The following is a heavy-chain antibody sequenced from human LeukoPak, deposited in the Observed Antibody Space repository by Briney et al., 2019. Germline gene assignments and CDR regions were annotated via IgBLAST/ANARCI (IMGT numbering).Heavy chain of an antibody. D-gene: IGHD6-19*01. CDR1: GFTFSSYA. J-gene: IGHJ4*02. V-gene: IGHV3-23*01. CDR2: ISGSGGST. CDR3: ARHGMGSGRYSALDF. Sequence: PGGSLRLSCAASGFTFSSYAMSWVRQAPGKGLEWVSAISGSGGSTYYADSVKGRFTISRDNSKNTLYLQMNSLRAEDTAVYYCARHGMGSGRYSALDFWGQGTLVTVSS.